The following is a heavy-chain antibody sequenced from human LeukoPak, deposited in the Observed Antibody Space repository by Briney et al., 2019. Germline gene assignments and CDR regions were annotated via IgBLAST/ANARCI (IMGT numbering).Heavy chain of an antibody. J-gene: IGHJ4*02. D-gene: IGHD3-10*01. CDR3: ARGRGDTRGDRHYYGSGSPFFDY. V-gene: IGHV3-20*04. CDR1: GFTFDDYG. Sequence: PGGSLRLSCAASGFTFDDYGMSWVRQAPGKGLEWVSGINWNGGSTGYADSVKGRFTISRDNAMNSLYLQMHSLRAEDTAVYYCARGRGDTRGDRHYYGSGSPFFDYWGQGTLVTVSS. CDR2: INWNGGST.